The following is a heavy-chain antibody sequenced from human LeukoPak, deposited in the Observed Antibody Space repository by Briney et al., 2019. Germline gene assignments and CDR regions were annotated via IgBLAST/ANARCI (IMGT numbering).Heavy chain of an antibody. Sequence: PGGSLRLSCAASGFTFSSYSMSWVRQAPGKGLEWVANIKQDGSEYSYVDSVKGRFRISRDNAKKTLYLQMNSLRAEDTAVYYCAREAKYYDFWSDDAFDIWGQGTMVTVSS. J-gene: IGHJ3*02. D-gene: IGHD3-3*01. CDR1: GFTFSSYS. V-gene: IGHV3-7*01. CDR2: IKQDGSEY. CDR3: AREAKYYDFWSDDAFDI.